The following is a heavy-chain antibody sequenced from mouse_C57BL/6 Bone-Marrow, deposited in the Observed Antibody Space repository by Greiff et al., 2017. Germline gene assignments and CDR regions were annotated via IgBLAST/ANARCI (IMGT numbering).Heavy chain of an antibody. D-gene: IGHD4-1*01. V-gene: IGHV5-16*01. Sequence: EVKLVESEGGLVQPGSSMKLSCTASGFTFSDYYMAWVRQVPEKGLEWVSNVNYDGSSTYYLDSLKSRFFISRDNAKNNLYLQMSGQKSDDTATYYCAREGLGREYFDYWGKGTTLTVSS. CDR3: AREGLGREYFDY. CDR2: VNYDGSST. CDR1: GFTFSDYY. J-gene: IGHJ2*01.